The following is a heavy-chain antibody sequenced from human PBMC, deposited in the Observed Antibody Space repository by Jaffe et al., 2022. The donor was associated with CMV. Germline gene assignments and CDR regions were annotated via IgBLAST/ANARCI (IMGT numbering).Heavy chain of an antibody. J-gene: IGHJ6*02. CDR3: ARIRSHEYYYDSSGGPGYYYYGMDV. CDR2: IDWDDDK. V-gene: IGHV2-70*01. Sequence: QVTLRESGPALVKPTQTLTLTCTFSGFSLSTSGMCVSWIRQPPGKALEWLALIDWDDDKYYSTSLKTRLTISKDTSKNQVVLTMTNMDPVDTATYYCARIRSHEYYYDSSGGPGYYYYGMDVWGQGTTVTVSS. CDR1: GFSLSTSGMC. D-gene: IGHD3-22*01.